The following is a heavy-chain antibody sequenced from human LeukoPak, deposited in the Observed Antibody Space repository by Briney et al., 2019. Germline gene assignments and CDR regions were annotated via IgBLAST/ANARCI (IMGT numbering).Heavy chain of an antibody. Sequence: SVKVSCKASVGTLSIYAISWVRQAPGQGLEWMGRIIPILGIANYAQKFQGRVTITADKSTSTAYMELSSRRSEDTAWYYWAIVSQESDYWGQGTLVTVSS. CDR1: VGTLSIYA. CDR2: IIPILGIA. CDR3: AIVSQESDY. V-gene: IGHV1-69*04. J-gene: IGHJ4*02.